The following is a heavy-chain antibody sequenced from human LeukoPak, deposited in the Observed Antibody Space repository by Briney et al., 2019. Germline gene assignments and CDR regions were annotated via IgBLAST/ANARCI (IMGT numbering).Heavy chain of an antibody. CDR1: GGSFSGYY. CDR2: INHSGST. V-gene: IGHV4-34*01. CDR3: ARGSWGFDY. J-gene: IGHJ4*02. D-gene: IGHD7-27*01. Sequence: SETLSLTCAVCGGSFSGYYWSWIRQPPGKGLEWIGEINHSGSTNYNPSLKSRVTISVDTSKNQFSLKLSSVTAADTAVYYCARGSWGFDYWGQGTLVTVSS.